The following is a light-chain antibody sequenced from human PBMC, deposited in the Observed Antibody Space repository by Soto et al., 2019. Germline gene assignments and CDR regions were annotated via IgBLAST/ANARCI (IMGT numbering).Light chain of an antibody. CDR2: DVR. CDR3: SSYTTTNTVI. V-gene: IGLV2-14*01. CDR1: SSDIGNYNY. Sequence: QSVLTQPASVSGSPGQSITISCTGTSSDIGNYNYVSWYQQHPGEATKLMIYDVRNRPSGVSDRFSGSKSGNTASLTISGLQAEDEADYYCSSYTTTNTVIFGAGTKLIVL. J-gene: IGLJ2*01.